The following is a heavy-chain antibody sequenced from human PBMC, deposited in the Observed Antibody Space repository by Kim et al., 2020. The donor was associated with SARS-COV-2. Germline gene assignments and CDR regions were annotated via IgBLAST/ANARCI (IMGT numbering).Heavy chain of an antibody. V-gene: IGHV3-23*01. D-gene: IGHD4-17*01. CDR1: GFSFSSYA. CDR2: INISGGSK. J-gene: IGHJ4*02. Sequence: GGSLRLSCTASGFSFSSYAMSWVRQAPGKGLQWVSAINISGGSKYYADSLKGRSTISRDNARKTLHLQMNSLSAEDTAGYYCTVDGAGQNTYYFDHWGQGILVTVSS. CDR3: TVDGAGQNTYYFDH.